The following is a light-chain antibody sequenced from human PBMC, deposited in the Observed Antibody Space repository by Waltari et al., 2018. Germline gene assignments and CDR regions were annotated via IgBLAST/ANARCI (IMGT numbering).Light chain of an antibody. J-gene: IGKJ4*02. CDR3: QQYHTYCS. CDR2: KAS. CDR1: QTINSW. V-gene: IGKV1-5*03. Sequence: DIQMTQSPSTLSASVGDRVTITCRASQTINSWLAWYQQKPGKAPKLLIYKASILESGVPSRFSGSVSGTEFTLTISSLQPDDFATYCQQYHTYCSFGGGTKVGIK.